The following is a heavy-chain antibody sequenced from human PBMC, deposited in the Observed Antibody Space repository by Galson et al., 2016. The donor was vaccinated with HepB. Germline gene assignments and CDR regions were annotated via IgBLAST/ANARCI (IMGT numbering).Heavy chain of an antibody. Sequence: SLRLSCAASGFSFSDYYMSWVRQAPGKGLEWVSGITRSGDATHYADFVKGRFTISRDNSKNALYLQMNSLGAEDTAVYYCASLLVTATPDYWGQGTLVTVSA. CDR2: ITRSGDAT. D-gene: IGHD2-15*01. CDR3: ASLLVTATPDY. CDR1: GFSFSDYY. J-gene: IGHJ4*02. V-gene: IGHV3-23*01.